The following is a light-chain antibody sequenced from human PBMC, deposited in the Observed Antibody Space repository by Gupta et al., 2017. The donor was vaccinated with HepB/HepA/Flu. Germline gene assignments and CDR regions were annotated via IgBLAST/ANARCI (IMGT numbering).Light chain of an antibody. Sequence: QLVLTQSPSASASLGASVKFPCTPNSGHSSYAIAWHQQQPEEGPAFFMILNSDGNHTTGDGIRDRFSVSSYGAERYLTMSSLQSEDEADYYCQTWDSTSVVFGGGTKLTVL. V-gene: IGLV4-69*01. CDR1: SGHSSYA. CDR2: LNSDGNH. CDR3: QTWDSTSVV. J-gene: IGLJ2*01.